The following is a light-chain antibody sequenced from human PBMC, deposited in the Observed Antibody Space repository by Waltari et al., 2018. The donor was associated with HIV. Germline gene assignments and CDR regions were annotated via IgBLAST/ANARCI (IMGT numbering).Light chain of an antibody. CDR2: RAS. CDR1: QSIGIL. J-gene: IGKJ4*01. Sequence: DIQMTQSPSTLPASVGDSVPITSRASQSIGILLAWYQQNPGKAPNLVFYRASSLPSGVPSTFGCSGSGTHFTLTINSLQPDDFATLYCQQYDTYPLTFGGGTRVESK. CDR3: QQYDTYPLT. V-gene: IGKV1-5*03.